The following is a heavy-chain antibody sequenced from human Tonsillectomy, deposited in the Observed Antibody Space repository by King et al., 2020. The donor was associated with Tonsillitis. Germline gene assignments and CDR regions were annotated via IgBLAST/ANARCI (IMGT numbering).Heavy chain of an antibody. D-gene: IGHD2-2*01. Sequence: VQLVESGGGVVQPGRSLRLSCAASGFTFSSYGIHWVRQAPGKGLEWVAVISYDGSKKYYADSVKGRFTISRDNSINTLSLQMNSLRAEDTAVYYCPKDLLAVVVPAALDYWGQGTLVTVSS. CDR3: PKDLLAVVVPAALDY. CDR2: ISYDGSKK. V-gene: IGHV3-30*18. J-gene: IGHJ4*02. CDR1: GFTFSSYG.